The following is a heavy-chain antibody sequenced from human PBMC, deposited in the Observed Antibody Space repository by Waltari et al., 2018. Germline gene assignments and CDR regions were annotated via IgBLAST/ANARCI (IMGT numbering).Heavy chain of an antibody. CDR1: GGTFSSYA. CDR3: ASARIVGATELGFDY. Sequence: QVQLVQSGAEVKKPGSSVKVSCKASGGTFSSYAISWVRQAPGQGREWMGGIIPTFGTANYAQKFQGRVTITAYESTSSAYMELGSLRSEDTAVYYCASARIVGATELGFDYWGQGTLVTVSS. V-gene: IGHV1-69*13. D-gene: IGHD1-26*01. J-gene: IGHJ4*02. CDR2: IIPTFGTA.